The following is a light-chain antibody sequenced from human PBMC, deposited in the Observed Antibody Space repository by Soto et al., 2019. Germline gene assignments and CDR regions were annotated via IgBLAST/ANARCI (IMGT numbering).Light chain of an antibody. CDR3: GSYTINSTGV. V-gene: IGLV2-18*02. Sequence: QSALTQPPSVSGSPGQSVTISCTGTSSDVGSYNRVSWYQQPPGTAPKLMIYEVSYRPSGVPDRFSGSKSGNTASLTISGLQAEDEADYYCGSYTINSTGVFGGGTKVTVL. CDR1: SSDVGSYNR. J-gene: IGLJ3*02. CDR2: EVS.